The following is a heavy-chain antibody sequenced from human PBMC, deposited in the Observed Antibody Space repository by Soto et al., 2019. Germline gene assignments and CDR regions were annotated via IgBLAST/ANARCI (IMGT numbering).Heavy chain of an antibody. CDR2: TYYRSKWYN. Sequence: SETLSLTCAISGDSVSSNSAAWNWIRHSPSRGLECLGRTYYRSKWYNDYAVSVKSRININPDTSKNQFSLQLNSVTPEDTAVYYCAREIRGVITPLYNWFDPWGQGTLVTVSS. V-gene: IGHV6-1*01. D-gene: IGHD3-10*01. CDR1: GDSVSSNSAA. J-gene: IGHJ5*02. CDR3: AREIRGVITPLYNWFDP.